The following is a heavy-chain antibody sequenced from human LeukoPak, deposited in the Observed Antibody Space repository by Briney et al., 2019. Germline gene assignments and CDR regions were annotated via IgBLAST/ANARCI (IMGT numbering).Heavy chain of an antibody. CDR2: ISGSGGST. CDR1: VFTFSSYS. Sequence: GGSLRLSCAASVFTFSSYSMSWVRQAPWKGLEWVSAISGSGGSTYYADSVKGRFTISRDNSKNTLYLQMNSLRAEDTAVYYCAKEKTYYYDSSGYPEVWGQGTLVTVSS. J-gene: IGHJ4*02. V-gene: IGHV3-23*01. CDR3: AKEKTYYYDSSGYPEV. D-gene: IGHD3-22*01.